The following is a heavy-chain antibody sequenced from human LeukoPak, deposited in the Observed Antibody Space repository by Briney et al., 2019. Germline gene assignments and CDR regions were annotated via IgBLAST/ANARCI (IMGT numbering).Heavy chain of an antibody. Sequence: GGSLRLSCAASGFTFSNYAMNWVRQAPGKGLELVSTVSAGSTTYYADSVKGRFTISRDNSKNTLYLQMNSRRAEDTAVYYCTKGQPMFDYWGQGTLVTVSS. J-gene: IGHJ4*02. D-gene: IGHD2-2*01. CDR1: GFTFSNYA. CDR3: TKGQPMFDY. V-gene: IGHV3-23*01. CDR2: VSAGSTT.